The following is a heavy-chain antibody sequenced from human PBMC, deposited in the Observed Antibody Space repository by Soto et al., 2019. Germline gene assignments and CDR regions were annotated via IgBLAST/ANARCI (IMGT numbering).Heavy chain of an antibody. CDR1: GYTFTNYG. CDR3: AREGVAPYYYYGMDV. J-gene: IGHJ6*02. Sequence: ASVKVSCKASGYTFTNYGISWVRQAPGQGLEWMGWINPNTGTTNYAQKFQDWVTLTRDTSISTAYMELSRLTSDDTAVYYCAREGVAPYYYYGMDVWGQGTLVTVSS. CDR2: INPNTGTT. D-gene: IGHD5-12*01. V-gene: IGHV1-2*04.